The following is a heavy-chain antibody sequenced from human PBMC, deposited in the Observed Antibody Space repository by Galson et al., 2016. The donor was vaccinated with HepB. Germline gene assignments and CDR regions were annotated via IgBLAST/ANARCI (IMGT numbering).Heavy chain of an antibody. CDR2: ISHDGSDT. J-gene: IGHJ4*02. Sequence: SLKLSCAASRFTFSHYAMHWVRQAPGKGPEWVGCISHDGSDTLYADCVKGRFTITRDKSKNTAYLQMNSLRTEDRALYYCAREHYAGGRALIDYWGQGTLVTVAS. V-gene: IGHV3-30*04. CDR3: AREHYAGGRALIDY. CDR1: RFTFSHYA. D-gene: IGHD4-23*01.